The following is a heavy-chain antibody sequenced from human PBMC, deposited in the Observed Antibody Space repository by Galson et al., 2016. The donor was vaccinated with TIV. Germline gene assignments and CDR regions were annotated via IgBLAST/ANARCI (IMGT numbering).Heavy chain of an antibody. CDR3: ARDRNLISAVVLEDDAFDI. CDR1: GYSSATHG. V-gene: IGHV1-18*04. J-gene: IGHJ3*02. Sequence: SVKVSCKASGYSSATHGINWVRQAPGQGLEWMGWINSYNGDTRHAQKVQGRVTLTTDTSTGTAYMELRSLRSDDTALYYCARDRNLISAVVLEDDAFDIWGQGTMVTVSA. D-gene: IGHD6-19*01. CDR2: INSYNGDT.